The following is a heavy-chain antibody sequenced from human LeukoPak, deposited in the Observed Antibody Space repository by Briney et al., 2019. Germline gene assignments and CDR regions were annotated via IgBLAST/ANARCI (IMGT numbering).Heavy chain of an antibody. J-gene: IGHJ5*02. V-gene: IGHV3-23*01. CDR2: ITGSSGNR. Sequence: QSGGSLTLSCAASGFTFSSHGMNWVRPAPGKGLVWGSGITGSSGNRYYADTVKGRFTISRDNSKNTLYLQMNSLRAEDTAVYYCAKDDNYIRFLSWGQGTLVTVSS. D-gene: IGHD3-16*01. CDR3: AKDDNYIRFLS. CDR1: GFTFSSHG.